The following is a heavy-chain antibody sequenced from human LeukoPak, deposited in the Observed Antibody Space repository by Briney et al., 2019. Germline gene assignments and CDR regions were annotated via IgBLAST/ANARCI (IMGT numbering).Heavy chain of an antibody. V-gene: IGHV7-4-1*02. D-gene: IGHD3-9*01. Sequence: ASVKVSCKASGYTFTSYAMNWVRQAPGQGLEWMGWINTNTGNPTYAQGFTGRFVFSLDTSVSTAYLQISSLKAEDTAVYYCARLHYDILTGSLYYYYYMDVWGKGTTVTVSS. J-gene: IGHJ6*03. CDR2: INTNTGNP. CDR3: ARLHYDILTGSLYYYYYMDV. CDR1: GYTFTSYA.